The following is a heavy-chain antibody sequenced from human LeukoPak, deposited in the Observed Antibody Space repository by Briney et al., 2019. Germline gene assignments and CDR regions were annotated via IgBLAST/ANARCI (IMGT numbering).Heavy chain of an antibody. CDR2: IYYSGST. Sequence: SETLSLTCTVSGGSISGYYWSWIRQPPGKGLEWIGYIYYSGSTNYNPSLKSRVTISVDTSKNQFSLKLSSVTAADTAVYYCARGFPTVTHFDYWGQGTLVTVSS. D-gene: IGHD4-17*01. J-gene: IGHJ4*02. CDR1: GGSISGYY. CDR3: ARGFPTVTHFDY. V-gene: IGHV4-59*01.